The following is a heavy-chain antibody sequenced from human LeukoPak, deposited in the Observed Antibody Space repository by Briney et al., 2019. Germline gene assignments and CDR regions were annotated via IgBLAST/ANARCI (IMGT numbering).Heavy chain of an antibody. V-gene: IGHV3-48*03. CDR1: GFAFSTYE. Sequence: GGSLRLSCAASGFAFSTYEMNWVRQAPGKGLKRVSYISFNGATIHYADAVRGRFTFSRDNAKNSVFLQMNSLRAEDTAVYYCATRQPYTGYIYWGQGTLVSVSS. D-gene: IGHD5-24*01. J-gene: IGHJ4*02. CDR2: ISFNGATI. CDR3: ATRQPYTGYIY.